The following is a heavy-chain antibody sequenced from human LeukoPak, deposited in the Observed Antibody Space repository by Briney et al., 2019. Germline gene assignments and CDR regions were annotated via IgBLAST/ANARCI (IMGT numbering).Heavy chain of an antibody. J-gene: IGHJ4*02. CDR3: ARDLSIAARPDGGY. D-gene: IGHD6-6*01. V-gene: IGHV3-30*02. Sequence: GGSLRLSCAASGFTFSSYGMHWVRQAPGKGLEWVAFIRYDGSNKYYADSVKGRFTISRDNSKNTLYLQMNSLRAEDTAVYYCARDLSIAARPDGGYWGQGTLVTVSS. CDR1: GFTFSSYG. CDR2: IRYDGSNK.